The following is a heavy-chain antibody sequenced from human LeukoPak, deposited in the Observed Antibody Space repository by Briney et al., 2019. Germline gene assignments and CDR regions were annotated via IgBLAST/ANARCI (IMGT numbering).Heavy chain of an antibody. Sequence: ASVTVSCKASGGTFSSYDFSWVRQAPGQGLEWMGGIMPIFRTANYAQKFRGRVTITADKSTSTAYMELSSLRSEDTAVYYCATGRTDIVVVPATLRNYYFDYWGQGTLVTVSS. J-gene: IGHJ4*02. CDR3: ATGRTDIVVVPATLRNYYFDY. D-gene: IGHD2-2*01. CDR1: GGTFSSYD. V-gene: IGHV1-69*06. CDR2: IMPIFRTA.